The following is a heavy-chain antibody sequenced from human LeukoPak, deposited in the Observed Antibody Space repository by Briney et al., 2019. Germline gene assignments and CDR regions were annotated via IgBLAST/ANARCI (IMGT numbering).Heavy chain of an antibody. Sequence: GRSLRLSCAASGFTFSSYAMHWVRQAPGKGLEWVAVISYDGSNKYYADSVKGRFPISRDNSKNTLYLQMNSLRAEDTAVYYCARYRDVGSFDYWGQGTLVTVSS. V-gene: IGHV3-30-3*01. D-gene: IGHD1-14*01. CDR2: ISYDGSNK. CDR1: GFTFSSYA. CDR3: ARYRDVGSFDY. J-gene: IGHJ4*02.